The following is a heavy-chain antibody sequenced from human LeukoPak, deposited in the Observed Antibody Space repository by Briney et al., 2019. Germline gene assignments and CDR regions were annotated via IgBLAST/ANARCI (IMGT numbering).Heavy chain of an antibody. CDR2: INHSGST. D-gene: IGHD3-22*01. CDR1: GGSFSGYY. Sequence: SETLSLTCAVYGGSFSGYYWSWIRQPPGKGLEWIGEINHSGSTNYNPSLKSRVTISVDTSKNQFSLKLSSVTAADTAVYYCTRGVPYYYDSSGYYMENFDYWGQGTLVTVSS. V-gene: IGHV4-34*01. J-gene: IGHJ4*02. CDR3: TRGVPYYYDSSGYYMENFDY.